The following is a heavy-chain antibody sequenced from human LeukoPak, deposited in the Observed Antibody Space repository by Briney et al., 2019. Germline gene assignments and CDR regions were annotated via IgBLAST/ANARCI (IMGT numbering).Heavy chain of an antibody. J-gene: IGHJ6*03. V-gene: IGHV3-7*01. CDR2: IKQDGSGK. D-gene: IGHD1-26*01. CDR1: GFTSTSYW. Sequence: PGGSLRLSCAASGFTSTSYWMSWVRQAPGKGLEWVANIKQDGSGKYYVDSVKGRFTISRDNAKNSLYLQMNSLRAEDTAVYYCARALLLSGRLRGYYYYMDVWGKGTTVTVSS. CDR3: ARALLLSGRLRGYYYYMDV.